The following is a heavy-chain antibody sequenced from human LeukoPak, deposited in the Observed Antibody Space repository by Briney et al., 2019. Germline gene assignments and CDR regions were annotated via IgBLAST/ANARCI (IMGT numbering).Heavy chain of an antibody. CDR2: IYYSRSP. CDR3: AREVQGSAAA. CDR1: APSISSDY. V-gene: IGHV4-59*01. Sequence: SQTLSPTYTVSAPSISSDYWGSIQQPPGDWLQWIGYIYYSRSPNYTPSLKSRVTISVDTSKNQFALKVSSVSAADTAVYYCAREVQGSAAAWGQGILVTVSS. J-gene: IGHJ5*02.